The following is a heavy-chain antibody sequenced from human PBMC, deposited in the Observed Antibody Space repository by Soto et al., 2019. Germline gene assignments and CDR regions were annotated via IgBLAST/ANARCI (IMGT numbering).Heavy chain of an antibody. CDR2: MHYTGFS. Sequence: SETLSLTCSFSGDSVTSHYLTWIRQSPEKGLGWIGYMHYTGFSHYNPSLKSRLTISVDRSKNQFTLQLNSVTPEDTAVYYCARDRYSSSWSQVYGYYYCYMDVWGKGTTVTVSS. J-gene: IGHJ6*03. CDR1: GDSVTSHY. V-gene: IGHV4-59*02. CDR3: ARDRYSSSWSQVYGYYYCYMDV. D-gene: IGHD6-13*01.